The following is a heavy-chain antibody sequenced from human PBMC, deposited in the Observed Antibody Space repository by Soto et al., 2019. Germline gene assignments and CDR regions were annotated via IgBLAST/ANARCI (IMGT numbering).Heavy chain of an antibody. J-gene: IGHJ5*02. CDR1: GGSFSGYC. CDR2: INHSGST. V-gene: IGHV4-34*01. CDR3: ARGNSGWYLSWFDP. D-gene: IGHD6-19*01. Sequence: SETLSLTCAVYGGSFSGYCWSWIRQPPGKGLEWIGEINHSGSTNYNPSLKSRVTISVDTSKNQFSLKLSSVTAAGTAVYYCARGNSGWYLSWFDPWGQGTLVTVSS.